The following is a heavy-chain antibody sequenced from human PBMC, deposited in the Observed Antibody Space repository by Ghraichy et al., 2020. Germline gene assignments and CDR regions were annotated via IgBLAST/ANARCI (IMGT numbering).Heavy chain of an antibody. J-gene: IGHJ5*02. CDR3: ASTRPIAAAPYNWFDP. Sequence: SQTLSLTCTVSGGSISSGDYYWSWIRQPPGKGLEWIGYIYYSGSTYYNPSLKSRVTISVDTSKNQFSLKPSSVTAADTAVYYCASTRPIAAAPYNWFDPWGQGTLVTVSS. CDR1: GGSISSGDYY. CDR2: IYYSGST. V-gene: IGHV4-30-4*01. D-gene: IGHD6-13*01.